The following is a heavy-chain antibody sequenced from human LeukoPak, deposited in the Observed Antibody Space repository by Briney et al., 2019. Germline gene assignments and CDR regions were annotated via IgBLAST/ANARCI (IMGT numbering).Heavy chain of an antibody. Sequence: SETLSLTCTVSGGSISSSSYYWGWIRQPPGKGLEWIGSIYYSGSTYYNPSLKSRVTISVDTSKNQFSLKLGSVTAADTAVYYCARRSARVTTVADDAFDIWGQGTMVTVSS. J-gene: IGHJ3*02. CDR3: ARRSARVTTVADDAFDI. CDR2: IYYSGST. V-gene: IGHV4-39*01. D-gene: IGHD4-23*01. CDR1: GGSISSSSYY.